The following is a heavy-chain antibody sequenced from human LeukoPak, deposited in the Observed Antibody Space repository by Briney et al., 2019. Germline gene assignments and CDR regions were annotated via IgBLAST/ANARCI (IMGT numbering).Heavy chain of an antibody. Sequence: GGSLRLSCAASGFTVSSSYISWVRQAPGKGLEWVGRIKSKTDGGTTDYAAPVKGRFTISRDDSKNTLYLQMNSLKTEDTAVYYCTTAFIAVASDYWGQGILVTVSS. CDR2: IKSKTDGGTT. D-gene: IGHD6-19*01. CDR1: GFTVSSSY. J-gene: IGHJ4*02. V-gene: IGHV3-15*01. CDR3: TTAFIAVASDY.